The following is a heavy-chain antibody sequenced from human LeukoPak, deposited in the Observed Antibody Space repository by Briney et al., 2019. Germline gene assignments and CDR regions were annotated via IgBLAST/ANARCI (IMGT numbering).Heavy chain of an antibody. Sequence: ASVKVSCKASGGTFSSYAISWVRQAPGQGLEWMGRIIPIFGTANYAQKFQGRVTITTDESTSTAYMELSSLRSEDTAVYYCARLCGGDCYFDYWGQGTLVTVSS. CDR2: IIPIFGTA. CDR1: GGTFSSYA. CDR3: ARLCGGDCYFDY. V-gene: IGHV1-69*05. D-gene: IGHD2-21*02. J-gene: IGHJ4*02.